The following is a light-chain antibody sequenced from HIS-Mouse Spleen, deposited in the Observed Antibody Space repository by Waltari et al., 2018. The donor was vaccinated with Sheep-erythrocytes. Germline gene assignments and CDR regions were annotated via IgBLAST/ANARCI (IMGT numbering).Light chain of an antibody. CDR3: CSYAGSYNHV. CDR1: SSDLGCYNY. CDR2: DVS. J-gene: IGLJ1*01. V-gene: IGLV2-11*01. Sequence: QSALTQPRSVSGSPGQSVTISSTRTSSDLGCYNYVSWYQQHPGKAPKLMIYDVSKRPSGVPDRFSGSKSGNTASLTISGLQAEDEADYYCCSYAGSYNHVFGTGTKVTVL.